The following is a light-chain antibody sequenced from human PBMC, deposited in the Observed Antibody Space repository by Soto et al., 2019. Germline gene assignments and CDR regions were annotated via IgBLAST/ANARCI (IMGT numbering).Light chain of an antibody. Sequence: DIHMTQSPSTLSASVGDRVTITCRASQSFNNWLAWYQQKPGKAPKLLIYKASSLESGVPSRFSGSGSWTEFTLTNSSLQPDDFATYYCQQYNSYPLSSGGGTKVEIK. V-gene: IGKV1-5*03. CDR2: KAS. CDR3: QQYNSYPLS. J-gene: IGKJ4*01. CDR1: QSFNNW.